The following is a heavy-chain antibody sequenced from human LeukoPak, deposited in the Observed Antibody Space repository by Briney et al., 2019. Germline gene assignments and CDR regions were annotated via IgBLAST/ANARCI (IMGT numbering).Heavy chain of an antibody. CDR2: IYHSGNT. Sequence: PAETLCLTCAVSGYSINSGYFWGWSRQAPGKGLEWIGSIYHSGNTYSNPSLKSRVTISVDTSKNQFSLNLNSVTAADTALYYCARHGANYYYFDYWGQGTLVTVSS. CDR1: GYSINSGYF. J-gene: IGHJ4*02. D-gene: IGHD4/OR15-4a*01. CDR3: ARHGANYYYFDY. V-gene: IGHV4-38-2*01.